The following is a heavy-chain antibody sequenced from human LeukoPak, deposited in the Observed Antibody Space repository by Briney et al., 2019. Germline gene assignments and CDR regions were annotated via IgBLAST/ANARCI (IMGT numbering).Heavy chain of an antibody. CDR2: ISGSGGST. D-gene: IGHD3-3*01. CDR3: AKVWSGSPPTDY. V-gene: IGHV3-23*01. CDR1: GFTFSSYA. J-gene: IGHJ4*02. Sequence: LXLSCAASGFTFSSYAMSWVRQAPGKGLEWVSAISGSGGSTYYADSVKGRFTISRDNSKNTLYLQMNSLRAEDTAVYYCAKVWSGSPPTDYWGQGTLVTVSS.